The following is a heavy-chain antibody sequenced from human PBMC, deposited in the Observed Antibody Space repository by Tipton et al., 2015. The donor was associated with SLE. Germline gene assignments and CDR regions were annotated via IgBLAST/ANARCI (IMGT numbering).Heavy chain of an antibody. CDR3: AKDLGSIVATISNY. CDR2: ISGSGGST. D-gene: IGHD5-12*01. Sequence: SLRLSCAASGFTFSSYAMSWVRQAPGKGLEWVSAISGSGGSTYYADSVKGRFTISRDNSKNTLYLQMNSLRAEDTAVYYCAKDLGSIVATISNYWGQGTLVTVSS. V-gene: IGHV3-23*01. J-gene: IGHJ4*02. CDR1: GFTFSSYA.